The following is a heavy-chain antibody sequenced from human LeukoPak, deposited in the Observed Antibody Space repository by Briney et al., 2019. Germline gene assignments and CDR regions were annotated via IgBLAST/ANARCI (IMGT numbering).Heavy chain of an antibody. Sequence: ASVKVSCKTSGYTFTNYGITWVRQAPGQGLEWMGWISGYNGYINYAQKFQGRVTMTTDTSTSTAYMELWSLRSDDTAVYYCARDGITVVRGDRPPFDFWGQGTLVTVSS. CDR2: ISGYNGYI. V-gene: IGHV1-18*04. CDR1: GYTFTNYG. J-gene: IGHJ4*02. D-gene: IGHD3-10*01. CDR3: ARDGITVVRGDRPPFDF.